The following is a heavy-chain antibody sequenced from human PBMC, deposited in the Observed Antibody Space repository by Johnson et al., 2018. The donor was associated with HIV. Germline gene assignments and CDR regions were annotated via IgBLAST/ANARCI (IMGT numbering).Heavy chain of an antibody. CDR2: IWYDGSNK. D-gene: IGHD3-3*01. Sequence: QGQLVESGGGVVQPGRSLRLSCAASGFTFSSYGMHWVRQAPGKGLEWVAVIWYDGSNKYYADSMKGRFTISRDNSKNTLYMQMNSLRAEDTAVYYCAKASGNGYYVDAFDIWGQGTRVTVSS. J-gene: IGHJ3*02. V-gene: IGHV3-33*06. CDR1: GFTFSSYG. CDR3: AKASGNGYYVDAFDI.